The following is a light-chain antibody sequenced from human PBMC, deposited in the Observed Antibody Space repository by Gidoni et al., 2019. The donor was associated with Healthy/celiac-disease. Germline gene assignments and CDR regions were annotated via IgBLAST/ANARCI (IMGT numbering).Light chain of an antibody. Sequence: DIQMSQSPSSLSASVGDRVTITCQASQDISNYLNWYQQKPGKSPKLLIYYASNLDTGVPSRFSGSGSGTDFTFTISSLQPEDIATYYCQQYDHLPLTFGGGTKVEIK. CDR2: YAS. V-gene: IGKV1-33*01. J-gene: IGKJ4*01. CDR3: QQYDHLPLT. CDR1: QDISNY.